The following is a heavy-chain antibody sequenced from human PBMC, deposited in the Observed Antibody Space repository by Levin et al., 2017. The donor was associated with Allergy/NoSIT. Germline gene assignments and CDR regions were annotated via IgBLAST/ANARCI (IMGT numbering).Heavy chain of an antibody. CDR1: GFTFSSYA. Sequence: GGSLRLSCAASGFTFSSYAMSWVRQAPGKGLEWVSAISGSGGSTYYADSVKGRFTISRDNSKNTLYLQMNSLRAEDTAVYYCAKSTPNYYSDSSGFDIWGQGTMVTVSS. V-gene: IGHV3-23*01. CDR3: AKSTPNYYSDSSGFDI. CDR2: ISGSGGST. J-gene: IGHJ3*02. D-gene: IGHD3-22*01.